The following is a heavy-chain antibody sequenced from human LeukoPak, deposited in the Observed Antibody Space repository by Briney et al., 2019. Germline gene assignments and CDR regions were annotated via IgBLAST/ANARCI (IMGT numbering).Heavy chain of an antibody. Sequence: PGGSLRLSCAASGFTFNRYWMSWVRQAPGKGLEWVSGISGSGGSRFYTDSVKGRFTISRDNSKNTLYLQMNSLRAEDTAVYYCAKLREWELPDLFDYWGQGTLVTVSS. CDR1: GFTFNRYW. D-gene: IGHD1-26*01. CDR3: AKLREWELPDLFDY. V-gene: IGHV3-23*01. J-gene: IGHJ4*02. CDR2: ISGSGGSR.